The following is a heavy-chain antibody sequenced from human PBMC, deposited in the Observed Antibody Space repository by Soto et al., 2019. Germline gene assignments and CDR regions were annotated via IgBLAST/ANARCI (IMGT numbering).Heavy chain of an antibody. V-gene: IGHV1-2*02. CDR3: ARSIAARRMVDY. D-gene: IGHD6-6*01. Sequence: DSVKVSCKASGYTFTGYYMHWVLQAPGQGLEWMGWINPNSGGTNYAQKFQGRVTMTRDTSISTAYMELSRLRSDDTAMYYCARSIAARRMVDYWGQGTLVTVSS. CDR2: INPNSGGT. CDR1: GYTFTGYY. J-gene: IGHJ4*02.